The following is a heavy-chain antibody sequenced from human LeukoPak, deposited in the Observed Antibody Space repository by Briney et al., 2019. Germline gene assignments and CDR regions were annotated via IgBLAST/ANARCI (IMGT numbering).Heavy chain of an antibody. CDR3: ARSFVTASTDAFDI. CDR1: GGTFSSYA. Sequence: SVKVSCKASGGTFSSYAISWVRQAPGQGLEWMGGIIPIFGTANYAQKFQGRVTITADESTSTAYMELSSLRSEDTAVYYCARSFVTASTDAFDIWGQGTMVTVSS. D-gene: IGHD5-18*01. CDR2: IIPIFGTA. V-gene: IGHV1-69*13. J-gene: IGHJ3*02.